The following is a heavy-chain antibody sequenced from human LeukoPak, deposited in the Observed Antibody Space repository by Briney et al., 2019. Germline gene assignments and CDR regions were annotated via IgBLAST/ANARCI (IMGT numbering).Heavy chain of an antibody. CDR3: AREFREVVPSLGIEPCAEYFQH. Sequence: GGSLRLSCAASGFTFSSYAMHWVRQAPGKGLEWVAVISYDGSNKYYADSVKGRFTISRDNSKNTLYLQMNSLRAEDTAVYYCAREFREVVPSLGIEPCAEYFQHWGQGTLVTVSS. J-gene: IGHJ1*01. V-gene: IGHV3-30*04. CDR1: GFTFSSYA. D-gene: IGHD2-2*01. CDR2: ISYDGSNK.